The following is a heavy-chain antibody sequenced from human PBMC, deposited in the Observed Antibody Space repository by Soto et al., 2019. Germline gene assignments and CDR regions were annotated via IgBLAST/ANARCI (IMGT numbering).Heavy chain of an antibody. CDR3: ARGSLDSGRYFQGYDN. Sequence: SETLSLTCTVSGGSISTYYWSWIRQPPGKGLEWIGYMYYRGSANYNPSLKSRVTISVDTSKNQFSLKLSSVTAADTAVYYCARGSLDSGRYFQGYDNWGQGTLVTVSS. CDR1: GGSISTYY. J-gene: IGHJ4*02. D-gene: IGHD1-26*01. V-gene: IGHV4-59*01. CDR2: MYYRGSA.